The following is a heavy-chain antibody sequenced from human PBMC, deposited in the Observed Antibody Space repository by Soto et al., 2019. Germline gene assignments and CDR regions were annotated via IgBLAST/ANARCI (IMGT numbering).Heavy chain of an antibody. Sequence: QVHLVQSGAEMKKPGSSVKVSCKVSGGDLRNSGISWVRQAPGQGLEWMGGIFPLLAMVDYSKKFQGRVTITADETIATAYMDLCILRSDDTAVYFCTKEDGAAFTPWGQGT. V-gene: IGHV1-69*04. CDR2: IFPLLAMV. CDR3: TKEDGAAFTP. J-gene: IGHJ4*02. CDR1: GGDLRNSG. D-gene: IGHD1-26*01.